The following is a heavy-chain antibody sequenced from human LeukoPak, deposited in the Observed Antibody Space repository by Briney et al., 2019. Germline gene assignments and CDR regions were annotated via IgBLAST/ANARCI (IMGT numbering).Heavy chain of an antibody. J-gene: IGHJ4*02. CDR2: IYGDDDK. Sequence: SGPTLVNPTQTLTLTCTFSGFSLTTSGVGVGWIRQPPGKALEWLAVIYGDDDKRYSPSLKTRLTITKDTSKNQVVLIMTNMDPVDTGTYYCAHDQLAGFDYWGQGTLVTVSS. D-gene: IGHD1-1*01. CDR1: GFSLTTSGVG. CDR3: AHDQLAGFDY. V-gene: IGHV2-5*02.